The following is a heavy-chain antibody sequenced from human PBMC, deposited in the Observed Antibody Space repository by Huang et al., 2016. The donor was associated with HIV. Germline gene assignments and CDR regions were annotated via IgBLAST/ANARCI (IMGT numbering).Heavy chain of an antibody. CDR2: IRWDGFTT. J-gene: IGHJ4*02. CDR3: AKDYGRYSNYFDY. D-gene: IGHD3-16*02. Sequence: EVQLVESGGVVVQPGGSLRLSCAGSGFTFDDYTMHWVRQSPGKGLELVSLIRWDGFTTFYTDSVKGRFTVSRDNSKNSLYLQMNNLRTEDTAIYYCAKDYGRYSNYFDYWGQGTLVTVSS. CDR1: GFTFDDYT. V-gene: IGHV3-43*01.